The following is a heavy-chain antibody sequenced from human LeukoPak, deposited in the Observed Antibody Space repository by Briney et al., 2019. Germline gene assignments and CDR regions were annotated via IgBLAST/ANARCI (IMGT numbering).Heavy chain of an antibody. D-gene: IGHD1-20*01. J-gene: IGHJ4*02. CDR3: ARTGISGGFDY. CDR2: IYYSGST. V-gene: IGHV4-61*01. Sequence: PSETLSLTCTVSGVSVSSGSYYWSWIRQPPGKGLEWIGYIYYSGSTNYNPSLKSRVTISVDTSKNQFSLKLSSVTAADTAVYYCARTGISGGFDYWGQGTLVTVSS. CDR1: GVSVSSGSYY.